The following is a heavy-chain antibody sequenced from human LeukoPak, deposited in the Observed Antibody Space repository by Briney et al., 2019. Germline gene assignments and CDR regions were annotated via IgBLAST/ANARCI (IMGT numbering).Heavy chain of an antibody. J-gene: IGHJ6*03. CDR3: ASSYGYFPYYMDV. D-gene: IGHD5-18*01. Sequence: GXGXXGXGXTRNKAKSYTTEYAASVKGRFTISRDDSKNSLYLQMNSLKTEDTAVYYCASSYGYFPYYMDVWGKGTTVTVSS. CDR2: TRNKAKSYTT. V-gene: IGHV3-72*01.